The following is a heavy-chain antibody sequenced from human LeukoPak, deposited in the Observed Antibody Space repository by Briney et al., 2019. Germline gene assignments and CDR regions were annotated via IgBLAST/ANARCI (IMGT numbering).Heavy chain of an antibody. D-gene: IGHD3-22*01. CDR3: ARIFDYYDSSGYFDY. Sequence: SGPALVKPTQTLTLTCTFSGFSLSTSGMCVSWIRQPPGKALEWLARIDWDDDKYYSTSLKTRLTISKDTSKNQVVLTMTNMDPVDTATYYCARIFDYYDSSGYFDYWGQGTLVTVSS. V-gene: IGHV2-70*11. CDR1: GFSLSTSGMC. J-gene: IGHJ4*02. CDR2: IDWDDDK.